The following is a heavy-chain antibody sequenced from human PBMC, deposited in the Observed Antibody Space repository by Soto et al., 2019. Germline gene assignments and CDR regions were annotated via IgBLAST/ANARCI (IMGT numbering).Heavy chain of an antibody. CDR1: GYTFTGYY. CDR2: INPNSGGT. CDR3: ARRLVVVGRGAFDI. J-gene: IGHJ3*02. Sequence: GASVKVSCKASGYTFTGYYMHCVRQAPGQGLEWMGWINPNSGGTNYAQKFQGRVTMTRDTSISTAYMELSRLRSDDTAVYYCARRLVVVGRGAFDIWGQGTMVTVSS. D-gene: IGHD2-15*01. V-gene: IGHV1-2*02.